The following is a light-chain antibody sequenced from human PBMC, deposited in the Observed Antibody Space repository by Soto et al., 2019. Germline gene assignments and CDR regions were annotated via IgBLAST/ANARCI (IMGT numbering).Light chain of an antibody. CDR2: TTN. CDR1: TGAVTSGNY. Sequence: QAVVTQEPSLTVSPGGTVTLTCASSTGAVTSGNYPSWFQQRPGQAPRTLIYTTNSKHSWTPARFSGSLLGDKAALTLSGVQHEDEADYYCPLYYGGAQLVFGGGTKLTVL. V-gene: IGLV7-43*01. CDR3: PLYYGGAQLV. J-gene: IGLJ3*02.